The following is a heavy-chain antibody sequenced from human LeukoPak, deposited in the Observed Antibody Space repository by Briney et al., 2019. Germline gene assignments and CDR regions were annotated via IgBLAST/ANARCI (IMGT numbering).Heavy chain of an antibody. V-gene: IGHV1-18*01. CDR1: GYTFTSYG. J-gene: IGHJ4*02. CDR3: ARRGIAAAGTPGGYFDY. D-gene: IGHD6-13*01. CDR2: ISAYNGNT. Sequence: GASVKVSCKASGYTFTSYGISWVRQAPGQGLEWMGWISAYNGNTNYAQKLQGRVTMTTDTSTSTAYMELRSLRSDDTAVYHCARRGIAAAGTPGGYFDYWGQGTLVTVSS.